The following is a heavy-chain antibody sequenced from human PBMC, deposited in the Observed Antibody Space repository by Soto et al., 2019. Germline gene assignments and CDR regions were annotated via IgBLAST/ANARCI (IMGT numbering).Heavy chain of an antibody. CDR2: ISSSSSSTYI. CDR1: GFTFSTYS. Sequence: PGGSLRLSCAASGFTFSTYSMNWARQAPGKGLEWVSSISSSSSSTYIYYADSVKGRFTISRDNAKNSLYLQMNSLRPDDTAVYYCARQGSSTKYYTMDVWGQGTTVTVS. D-gene: IGHD2-2*01. V-gene: IGHV3-21*01. CDR3: ARQGSSTKYYTMDV. J-gene: IGHJ6*02.